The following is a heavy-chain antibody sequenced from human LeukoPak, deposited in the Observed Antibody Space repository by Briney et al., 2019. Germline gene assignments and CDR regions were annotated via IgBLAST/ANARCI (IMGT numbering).Heavy chain of an antibody. CDR2: IRYDGNNK. Sequence: PGGSLRLSCAASGFTFSSYDMHWVRQAPGKGLEWVTFIRYDGNNKFYADSVKGRFTISRDNSKNTLYLQMNSLRAEDTAVYYCAKPLYSSSWEKYYYMDVWGKGTTVTISS. D-gene: IGHD6-13*01. CDR3: AKPLYSSSWEKYYYMDV. CDR1: GFTFSSYD. V-gene: IGHV3-30*02. J-gene: IGHJ6*03.